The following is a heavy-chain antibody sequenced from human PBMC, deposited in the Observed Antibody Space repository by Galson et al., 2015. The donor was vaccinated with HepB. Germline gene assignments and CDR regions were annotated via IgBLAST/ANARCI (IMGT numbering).Heavy chain of an antibody. Sequence: SLRLSCAASGFTFSSYGMHWVRQAPGKGLEWVAVISYDGSNKHYADSVKGRFTISRDNSKNTLYLQMNSLRAEDTAVYYCAKGGTNTAMASYYYYGMDVWGQGTTVTVSS. CDR2: ISYDGSNK. D-gene: IGHD5-18*01. J-gene: IGHJ6*02. V-gene: IGHV3-30*18. CDR1: GFTFSSYG. CDR3: AKGGTNTAMASYYYYGMDV.